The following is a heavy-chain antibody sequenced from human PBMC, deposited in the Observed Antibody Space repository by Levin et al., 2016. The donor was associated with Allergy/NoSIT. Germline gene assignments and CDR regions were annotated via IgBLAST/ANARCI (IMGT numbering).Heavy chain of an antibody. CDR1: GFTFSSYS. CDR3: ARDIGVGYDILTGYPPGVFDY. Sequence: GGSLRLSCAASGFTFSSYSMNWVRQAPGKGLEWVSSISSSSSYIYYADSVKGRFTISRDNAKNSLYLQMNSLRAEDTAVYYCARDIGVGYDILTGYPPGVFDYWGQGTLVTVSS. D-gene: IGHD3-9*01. J-gene: IGHJ4*02. CDR2: ISSSSSYI. V-gene: IGHV3-21*01.